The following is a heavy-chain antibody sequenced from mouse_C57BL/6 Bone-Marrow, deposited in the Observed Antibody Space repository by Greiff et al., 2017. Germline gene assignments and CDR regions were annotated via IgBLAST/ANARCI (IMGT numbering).Heavy chain of an antibody. D-gene: IGHD1-1*01. V-gene: IGHV5-4*01. CDR1: GFTFSSYA. CDR3: ARDYYGSSSFDY. J-gene: IGHJ2*01. CDR2: ISDGGSYN. Sequence: EVQLVESGGGLVKPGGSLKLSCAVSGFTFSSYAMSWVRQTPEKRLEWVATISDGGSYNYYPENVKGRFNISRDNAKNNLYLKMSLLKSEKTTMYYCARDYYGSSSFDYWGQGTTLTVSS.